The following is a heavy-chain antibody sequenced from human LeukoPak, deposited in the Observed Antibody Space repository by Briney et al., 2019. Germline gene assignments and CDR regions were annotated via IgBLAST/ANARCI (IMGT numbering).Heavy chain of an antibody. CDR2: ISGSGGST. D-gene: IGHD5-18*01. Sequence: GGSVRLSCAASGFTFSSYDVSWLRQAPGKGLEWVSAISGSGGSTYYADSVKGRFTISRDNSKNTLYLQMNSQRADDTAVYYCAREADTEGYYYYYMDVWVEGTTVTISS. CDR1: GFTFSSYD. J-gene: IGHJ6*03. V-gene: IGHV3-23*01. CDR3: AREADTEGYYYYYMDV.